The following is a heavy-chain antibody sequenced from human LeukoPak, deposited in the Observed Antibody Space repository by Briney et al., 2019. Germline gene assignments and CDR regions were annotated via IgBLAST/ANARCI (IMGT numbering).Heavy chain of an antibody. J-gene: IGHJ5*02. CDR1: GCSFTNYW. CDR2: IYPGDSGT. Sequence: GESLKISCKGSGCSFTNYWIGWVRQMPGKGLEWMGSIYPGDSGTRYSPSFRGQVTISADKSINTAFLQWSSLKASDTAIYYCATVAGYAKNWFDPWGQGTLVTVSS. V-gene: IGHV5-51*01. D-gene: IGHD5-12*01. CDR3: ATVAGYAKNWFDP.